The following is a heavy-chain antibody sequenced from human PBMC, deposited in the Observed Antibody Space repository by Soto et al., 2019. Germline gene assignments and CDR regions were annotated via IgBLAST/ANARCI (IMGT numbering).Heavy chain of an antibody. V-gene: IGHV4-4*02. CDR3: ASLGTTVTSFDS. Sequence: SETLSLTCVVSGGSMYSSNWWSWVRQPPGKGLEWIGQIFHSGTTYYNLSLKSRVTISLDKSENQFSLKLSSLTAADTAVYYCASLGTTVTSFDSWGQGTLVTVSS. CDR2: IFHSGTT. J-gene: IGHJ4*02. CDR1: GGSMYSSNW. D-gene: IGHD4-4*01.